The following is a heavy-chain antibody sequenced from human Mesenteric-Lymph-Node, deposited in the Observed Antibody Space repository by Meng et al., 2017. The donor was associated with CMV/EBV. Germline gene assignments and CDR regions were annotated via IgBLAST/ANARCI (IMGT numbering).Heavy chain of an antibody. J-gene: IGHJ5*02. Sequence: ASVKVSCKASGYSFITYYIHWVRQAPGQGLEWMGWSSVYNGDTKYVQKFQGRVTMTTDTSTSTAYMELRSLRSEDTAIYFCAREGGSGGPIQVGAYRRGWFDPWGQGTLVTVSS. V-gene: IGHV1-18*01. CDR1: GYSFITYY. D-gene: IGHD3-16*01. CDR3: AREGGSGGPIQVGAYRRGWFDP. CDR2: SSVYNGDT.